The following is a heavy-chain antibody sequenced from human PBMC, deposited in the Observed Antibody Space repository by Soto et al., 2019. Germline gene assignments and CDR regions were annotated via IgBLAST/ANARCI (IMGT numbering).Heavy chain of an antibody. Sequence: QVQLQESGPGLVKPSQTLSLTCTVSGGSISSGGYYWSWIRQYPGKGLEWIGYIYYSGSTYYNPSLKSRVTISVDTSKNQFSLKLSSVTAADTAVYYCARADSSSWRNWFDPWGQGTLVTVSS. J-gene: IGHJ5*02. CDR3: ARADSSSWRNWFDP. V-gene: IGHV4-31*03. D-gene: IGHD6-13*01. CDR1: GGSISSGGYY. CDR2: IYYSGST.